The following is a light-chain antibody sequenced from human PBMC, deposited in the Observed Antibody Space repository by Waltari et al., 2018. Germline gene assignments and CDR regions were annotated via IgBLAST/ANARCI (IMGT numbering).Light chain of an antibody. CDR2: KDN. V-gene: IGLV1-47*01. CDR3: ATWDDSLSGYV. Sequence: QSVLTQPPSASGTPGQRVTISCSGTSSTNGRNYVVHFHQLPGTAPKVLIYKDNQRPSGVPDRFSGSKSGTSASLAISGLRSEDEADYYCATWDDSLSGYVFGSGTKVAVL. J-gene: IGLJ1*01. CDR1: SSTNGRNY.